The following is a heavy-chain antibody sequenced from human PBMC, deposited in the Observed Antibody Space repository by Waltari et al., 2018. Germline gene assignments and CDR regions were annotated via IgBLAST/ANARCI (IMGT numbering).Heavy chain of an antibody. V-gene: IGHV3-23*04. D-gene: IGHD1-26*01. Sequence: EVRLVESGGGLVQPGGSLRLSCAASGFAFANSGMSWVRQAPGKGLEVVSSISGSGGHTNYADSVKGRFTMSKDNSKNTLFLQMNSLRVDDTADYYCAKSSGSYYEVFDYWGRGTLVTVSS. J-gene: IGHJ4*02. CDR1: GFAFANSG. CDR3: AKSSGSYYEVFDY. CDR2: ISGSGGHT.